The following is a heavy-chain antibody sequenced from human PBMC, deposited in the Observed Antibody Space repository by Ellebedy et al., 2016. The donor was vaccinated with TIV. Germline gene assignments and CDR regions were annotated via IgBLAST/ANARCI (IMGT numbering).Heavy chain of an antibody. CDR2: ISGSGGST. Sequence: GGSLRLXXAASGFTFSNYAMNWVRQSPGMGLEWVSTISGSGGSTFYADSVKGRFSISRDNSKNTLYMQMNSLRSEDTAVYYCAAVYYYDSSGYYHDYWGQGTLVTVSS. V-gene: IGHV3-23*01. CDR3: AAVYYYDSSGYYHDY. CDR1: GFTFSNYA. J-gene: IGHJ4*02. D-gene: IGHD3-22*01.